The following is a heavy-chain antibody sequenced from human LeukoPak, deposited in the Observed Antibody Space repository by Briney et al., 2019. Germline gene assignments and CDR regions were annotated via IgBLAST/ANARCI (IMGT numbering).Heavy chain of an antibody. V-gene: IGHV1-2*02. CDR2: INPNSGGT. CDR1: GYTFTGYY. Sequence: ASVKVSCKASGYTFTGYYMHWVRQAPGQGLEWMGWINPNSGGTNYAQKFQGRVTMTGDTSISTAYMELSSLRSDDTAVYYCAREGGYCSSTTCYNYFDYWGQGTLVTVSS. CDR3: AREGGYCSSTTCYNYFDY. D-gene: IGHD2-2*02. J-gene: IGHJ4*02.